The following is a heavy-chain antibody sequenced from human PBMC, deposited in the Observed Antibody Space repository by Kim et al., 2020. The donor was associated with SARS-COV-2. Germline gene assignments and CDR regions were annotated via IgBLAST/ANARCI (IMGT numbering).Heavy chain of an antibody. Sequence: STYYNPSLKSRVTISVDTSKNQFSLKLSSVTAADTAVYYCASGDGGYFDYWGQGTLVTVSS. J-gene: IGHJ4*02. CDR3: ASGDGGYFDY. D-gene: IGHD4-17*01. CDR2: ST. V-gene: IGHV4-31*02.